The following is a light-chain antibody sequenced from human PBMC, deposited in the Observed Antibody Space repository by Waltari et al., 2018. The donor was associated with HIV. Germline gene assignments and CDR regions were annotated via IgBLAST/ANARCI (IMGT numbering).Light chain of an antibody. CDR3: STWDDSLNGRV. J-gene: IGLJ3*02. CDR2: SDN. V-gene: IGLV1-44*01. Sequence: QSVLTQPPSASGTPGQWVTISCSGSSSNIGSRSVHWYQQLPGTAPNLLIYSDNQRPSGVPDRLSGSKSGTSASLAISGLQSEDEADYYCSTWDDSLNGRVFGGGTKLTVL. CDR1: SSNIGSRS.